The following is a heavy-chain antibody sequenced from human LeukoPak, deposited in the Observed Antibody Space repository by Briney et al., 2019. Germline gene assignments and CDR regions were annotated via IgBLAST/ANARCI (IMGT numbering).Heavy chain of an antibody. V-gene: IGHV3-23*01. CDR1: GFTVSSYA. J-gene: IGHJ4*02. CDR3: AKHATVTTNHFDY. D-gene: IGHD4-17*01. Sequence: PGGSLRLSCAASGFTVSSYAMSWVRQAPGKGLEWVSAISGSGGSTYYADSVKGRFTISRDNSKNTLHLQMNSLRAEDTAVYYCAKHATVTTNHFDYWGQGTLVTVSS. CDR2: ISGSGGST.